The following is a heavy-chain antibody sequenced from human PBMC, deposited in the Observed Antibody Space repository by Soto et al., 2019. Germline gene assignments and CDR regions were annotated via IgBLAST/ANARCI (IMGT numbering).Heavy chain of an antibody. V-gene: IGHV4-59*01. CDR2: IYYSGST. CDR3: ARDSGNIYYYYGMDV. D-gene: IGHD1-26*01. Sequence: SETLSLTCTVSGGSISSYYWSWIRQPPGKGLEWIGYIYYSGSTNYNPPLKIRVTISVDTSKNQFSLKLSSVTAADTAVYYCARDSGNIYYYYGMDVWGQGTTVTVSS. J-gene: IGHJ6*02. CDR1: GGSISSYY.